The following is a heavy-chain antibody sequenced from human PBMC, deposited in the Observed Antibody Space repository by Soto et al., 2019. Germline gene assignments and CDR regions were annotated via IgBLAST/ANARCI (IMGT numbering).Heavy chain of an antibody. J-gene: IGHJ6*03. CDR3: AREAAAYSSSRVVGDYYYYYMDV. Sequence: SETLSLTCTVSGGSISSYYWSWIRQPPGKGLGWIGYIYYSGSTNYNPSLKSRVTISVDTSKNQFSLKLSSVTAADTAVYYCAREAAAYSSSRVVGDYYYYYMDVWGKGTTVTVSS. CDR1: GGSISSYY. D-gene: IGHD6-6*01. V-gene: IGHV4-59*01. CDR2: IYYSGST.